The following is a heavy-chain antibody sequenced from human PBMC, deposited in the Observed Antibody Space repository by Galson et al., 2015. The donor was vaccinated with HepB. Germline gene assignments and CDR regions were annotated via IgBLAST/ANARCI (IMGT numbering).Heavy chain of an antibody. D-gene: IGHD2-2*02. CDR1: GFTFSSYA. V-gene: IGHV3-23*01. Sequence: SLRLSCAASGFTFSSYAMSWVRQAPEKGLEWVSSISDSAGSTYYADSVKSRFTISRDNSKNTLYLQMNSLRAEDTAVYYCAKTKRYCSSTSCYTLVGRAFDIWGQGTMVTVSS. CDR2: ISDSAGST. J-gene: IGHJ3*02. CDR3: AKTKRYCSSTSCYTLVGRAFDI.